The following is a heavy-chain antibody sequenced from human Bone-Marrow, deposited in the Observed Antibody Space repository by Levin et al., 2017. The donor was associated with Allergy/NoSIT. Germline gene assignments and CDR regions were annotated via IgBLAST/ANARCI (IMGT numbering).Heavy chain of an antibody. V-gene: IGHV3-30*18. D-gene: IGHD1-1*01. CDR1: GFTFSSYG. J-gene: IGHJ4*02. Sequence: GGSLRLSCAASGFTFSSYGMHWVRQAPGKGLEWVAVISYDGSNKYYADSVKGRFTISRDNSKNTLYLQMNSLRAEDTAVYYCAKDRTGYFDYWGQGTLVTVSS. CDR2: ISYDGSNK. CDR3: AKDRTGYFDY.